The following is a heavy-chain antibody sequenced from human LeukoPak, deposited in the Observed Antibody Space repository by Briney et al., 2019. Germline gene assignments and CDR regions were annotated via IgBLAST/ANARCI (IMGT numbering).Heavy chain of an antibody. Sequence: PGGSLRLSCAASGFTFSSYEMNWVRQAPGKGLEWVSYISSSGSNIYYADSVKGRFTISRDNAKNSLYLQMNSLRAEDTAVYYCARDLYRIVVVPHYFDYWGQGTLVTVSS. D-gene: IGHD3-22*01. CDR2: ISSSGSNI. J-gene: IGHJ4*02. CDR3: ARDLYRIVVVPHYFDY. CDR1: GFTFSSYE. V-gene: IGHV3-48*03.